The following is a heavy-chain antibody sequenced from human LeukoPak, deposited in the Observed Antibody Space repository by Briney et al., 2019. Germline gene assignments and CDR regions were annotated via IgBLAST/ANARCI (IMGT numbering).Heavy chain of an antibody. CDR3: ARLKSDYYDSSGYHFDY. J-gene: IGHJ4*02. D-gene: IGHD3-22*01. V-gene: IGHV4-4*02. CDR2: IYHSGST. Sequence: PSGTLSLTCAVSGGSISSSNWWSWVRPPPGKGLEWIGEIYHSGSTNYNPSLKSRVTISVDKSKNQFSLKLSSVTAADTAVYYCARLKSDYYDSSGYHFDYWGQGTLVTVSS. CDR1: GGSISSSNW.